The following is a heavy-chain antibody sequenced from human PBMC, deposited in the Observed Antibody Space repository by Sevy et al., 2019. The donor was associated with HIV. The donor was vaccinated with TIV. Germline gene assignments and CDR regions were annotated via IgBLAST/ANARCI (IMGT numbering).Heavy chain of an antibody. CDR2: INEDGSKK. CDR3: ARDFQDNTWNLKYDY. J-gene: IGHJ4*02. Sequence: GGSLRLSCEVSGFTFTRYWMTWARQAPGKGLEWVANINEDGSKKDYVDSVKGRFTISRDNAKSSLYLQLNSLRAEDTAIYYCARDFQDNTWNLKYDYWGQGALVTVSS. CDR1: GFTFTRYW. D-gene: IGHD1-1*01. V-gene: IGHV3-7*01.